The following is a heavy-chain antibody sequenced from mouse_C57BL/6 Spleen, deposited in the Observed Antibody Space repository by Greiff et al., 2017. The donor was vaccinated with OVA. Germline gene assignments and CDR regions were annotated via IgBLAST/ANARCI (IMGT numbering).Heavy chain of an antibody. D-gene: IGHD1-1*01. J-gene: IGHJ2*01. CDR2: ISSGSSTI. CDR1: GFTFSDYG. CDR3: ARKEYYGSSFFDY. V-gene: IGHV5-17*01. Sequence: EVQVVESGGGLVKPGGSLKLSCAASGFTFSDYGMHWVRQAPEKGLEWVAYISSGSSTIYYADTVKGRFTISRDNAKNTLFLQMTSLRSEDTAMYYCARKEYYGSSFFDYWGQGTTLTVSS.